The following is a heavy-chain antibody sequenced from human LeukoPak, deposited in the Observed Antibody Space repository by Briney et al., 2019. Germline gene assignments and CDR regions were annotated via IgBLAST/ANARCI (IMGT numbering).Heavy chain of an antibody. Sequence: GESLKISCKGSGYSFTSYWIGWVRQMPGKRLEWLGSIYPGDSDTRYSPSFQGQVTISADKSISTAYLQWSSLKASDTAMYYCARRHYYDSSGYPYFDYWGQGTLVTVSS. J-gene: IGHJ4*02. V-gene: IGHV5-51*01. CDR1: GYSFTSYW. CDR3: ARRHYYDSSGYPYFDY. D-gene: IGHD3-22*01. CDR2: IYPGDSDT.